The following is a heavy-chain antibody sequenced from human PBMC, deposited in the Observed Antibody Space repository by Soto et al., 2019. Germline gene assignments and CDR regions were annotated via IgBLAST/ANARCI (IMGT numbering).Heavy chain of an antibody. CDR3: ARAPRDYGRGMDV. V-gene: IGHV3-53*01. J-gene: IGHJ6*02. CDR1: GFTVSSNY. D-gene: IGHD4-17*01. Sequence: GGSLRLSCAASGFTVSSNYMSWVRQAPGKGLEWVSVIYSGGSTYYADSVKGRFTISRDNSKNTLYLQMNSLRAEDTAVYYCARAPRDYGRGMDVWGQGTTVTVSS. CDR2: IYSGGST.